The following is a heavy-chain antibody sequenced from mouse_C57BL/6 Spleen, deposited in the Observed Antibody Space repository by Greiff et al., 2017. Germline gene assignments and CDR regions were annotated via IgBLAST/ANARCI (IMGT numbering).Heavy chain of an antibody. CDR2: ISDGGSYT. Sequence: EVQVVESGGGLVKPGGSLKLSCAASGFTFSSYAMSWVRQTPEKRLEWVATISDGGSYTYYPDNVKGRFTISRDNAKNNLYLQMSHLKSEDTAMYYCARDPGYGNYLAYWGQGTLVTVSA. D-gene: IGHD2-1*01. J-gene: IGHJ3*01. CDR1: GFTFSSYA. CDR3: ARDPGYGNYLAY. V-gene: IGHV5-4*01.